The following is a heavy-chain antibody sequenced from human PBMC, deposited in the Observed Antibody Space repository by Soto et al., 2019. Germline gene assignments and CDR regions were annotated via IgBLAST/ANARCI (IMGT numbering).Heavy chain of an antibody. D-gene: IGHD1-26*01. CDR2: IYYSGST. V-gene: IGHV4-39*02. J-gene: IGHJ4*02. CDR1: GGSISSVSYY. CDR3: ARDRGTYSPPFDY. Sequence: QLQLQESGPGLVKPSETLSLTCTVSGGSISSVSYYWGWIRQPPGKGLEWIGSIYYSGSTYYNPSLKSRATRSVDTSKNQFYLKLSSVTAADTAVYYWARDRGTYSPPFDYWGQGTLVTVSS.